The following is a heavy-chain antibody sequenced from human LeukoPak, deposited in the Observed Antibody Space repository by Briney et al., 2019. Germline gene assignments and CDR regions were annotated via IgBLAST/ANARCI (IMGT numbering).Heavy chain of an antibody. CDR1: GFTFSGFN. CDR2: ISSSSSYR. Sequence: PGGSLRLSCTASGFTFSGFNIHWVRQAPGRGLEWVSCISSSSSYRYYADSVKGRFTIARDNAKNSVYLQMNSLRAEDTAVYYCARGEDYGDYLDYWGQGTLVTVS. D-gene: IGHD4-17*01. V-gene: IGHV3-21*01. CDR3: ARGEDYGDYLDY. J-gene: IGHJ4*02.